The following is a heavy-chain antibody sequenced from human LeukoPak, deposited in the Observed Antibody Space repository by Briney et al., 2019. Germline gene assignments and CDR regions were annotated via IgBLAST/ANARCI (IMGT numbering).Heavy chain of an antibody. J-gene: IGHJ4*02. Sequence: GGSLRLSCAASGFTFSSYAMSWVRQAPGKGLQWVSGISGSGGTADYADSVKGRFTISRDKSKNTLYLQMNSLRAEDTAVYYCAKGDRVGLLGFFDYWGQGTLVTVSS. CDR3: AKGDRVGLLGFFDY. CDR2: ISGSGGTA. V-gene: IGHV3-23*01. D-gene: IGHD2-15*01. CDR1: GFTFSSYA.